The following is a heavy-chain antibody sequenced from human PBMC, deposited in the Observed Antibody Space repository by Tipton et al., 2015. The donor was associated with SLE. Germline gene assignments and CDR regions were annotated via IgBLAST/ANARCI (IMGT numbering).Heavy chain of an antibody. D-gene: IGHD1-26*01. CDR1: GFTFSSYW. Sequence: SLRLSCAASGFTFSSYWMHWVRQAPGKGLVWVSRINSDGSSTSYADSVKGRFTISRDNAKNTLYLQMNSLRAEDTAVYYCAKGGIVGTPGAFDIWGQGTMVTVSS. CDR2: INSDGSST. J-gene: IGHJ3*02. V-gene: IGHV3-74*01. CDR3: AKGGIVGTPGAFDI.